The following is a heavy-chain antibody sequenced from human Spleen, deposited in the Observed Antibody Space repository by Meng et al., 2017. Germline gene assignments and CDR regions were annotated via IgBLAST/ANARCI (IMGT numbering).Heavy chain of an antibody. CDR2: IGGRRKSYAA. J-gene: IGHJ3*02. CDR1: GVSFSDSD. CDR3: TIYIRGHI. D-gene: IGHD6-19*01. Sequence: EVQLVVSGGGLVQPGGSLKLSCAVSGVSFSDSDVHWVRQASGKGLEWVGRIGGRRKSYAAAYAAPVRGRFTISRDDSRNTAYLQMNSLKTEDSAVYYCTIYIRGHIWGQGTMVTVSS. V-gene: IGHV3-73*02.